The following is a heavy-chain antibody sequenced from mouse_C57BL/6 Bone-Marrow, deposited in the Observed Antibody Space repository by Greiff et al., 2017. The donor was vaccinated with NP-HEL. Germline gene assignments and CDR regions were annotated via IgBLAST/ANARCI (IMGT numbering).Heavy chain of an antibody. CDR1: GYTFTSYG. J-gene: IGHJ3*01. CDR2: IYPRSGNT. Sequence: QVQLKQSGAELARPGASVKLSCKASGYTFTSYGISWVKQRTGQGLEWIGEIYPRSGNTYYNEKFKGKATLTADKSSSTAYMELRSLTSEDSAVYFCAREGLITTVVKGFAYWGQGTLVTVSA. D-gene: IGHD1-1*01. V-gene: IGHV1-81*01. CDR3: AREGLITTVVKGFAY.